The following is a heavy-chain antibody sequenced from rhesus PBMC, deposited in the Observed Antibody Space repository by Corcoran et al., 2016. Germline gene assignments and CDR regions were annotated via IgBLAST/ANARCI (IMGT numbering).Heavy chain of an antibody. CDR1: GGSISSGSYS. V-gene: IGHV4-122*02. CDR2: ITYEGRT. D-gene: IGHD6-25*01. CDR3: ARVDIAAAKYYFDY. J-gene: IGHJ4*01. Sequence: QVQLQESGPGLVKPSDTLSLTCAVSGGSISSGSYSWSWIRQPPGKGLEWIGYITYEGRTSYNPPRKVRVTISRDTSKNHFSLRLTSVTAADTAVYYCARVDIAAAKYYFDYWGQGVLVNVSS.